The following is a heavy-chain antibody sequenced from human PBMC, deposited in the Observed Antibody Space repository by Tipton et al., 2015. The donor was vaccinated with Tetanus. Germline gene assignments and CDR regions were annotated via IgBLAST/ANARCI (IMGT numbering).Heavy chain of an antibody. CDR1: GGSISSYY. Sequence: TLSLTCTLSGGSISSYYCNWIRQSPGKGLEWIGYVHYTEGTNYNPSLKSRVTISVDTSKSQFSLNLSSVTAADAAVYYCARENWSYGNSFDYWGQGIQVTVSS. V-gene: IGHV4-59*01. CDR2: VHYTEGT. CDR3: ARENWSYGNSFDY. D-gene: IGHD3-16*01. J-gene: IGHJ4*02.